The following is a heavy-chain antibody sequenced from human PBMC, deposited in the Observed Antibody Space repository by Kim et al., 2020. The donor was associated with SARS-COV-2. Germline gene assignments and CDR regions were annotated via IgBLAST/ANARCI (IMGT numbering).Heavy chain of an antibody. Sequence: ASVKVSCKASGYTFTSYGISWVRQAPGQGLEWMGWISAYNGNTNYAQKLQGRVTMTTDTSTSTAYMELRSLRSDDTAVYYCARIWRGIAVAGTPSLEWYFDLWGRGTLVTVSS. V-gene: IGHV1-18*01. J-gene: IGHJ2*01. CDR1: GYTFTSYG. CDR2: ISAYNGNT. CDR3: ARIWRGIAVAGTPSLEWYFDL. D-gene: IGHD6-19*01.